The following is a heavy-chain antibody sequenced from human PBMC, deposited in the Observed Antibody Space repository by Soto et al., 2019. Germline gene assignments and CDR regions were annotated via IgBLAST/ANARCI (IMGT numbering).Heavy chain of an antibody. CDR3: ARCLVGADSSFDY. V-gene: IGHV4-30-4*01. CDR1: GGSISSGDYY. J-gene: IGHJ4*02. Sequence: SETLSLTCTVSGGSISSGDYYWSWIRQPPGKGLEWIGYIYYSGSTYYNPSLKSRVTISVDTSKNQFSLKLSSVTAADTAVYYCARCLVGADSSFDYWGQGTLVTVS. CDR2: IYYSGST. D-gene: IGHD1-26*01.